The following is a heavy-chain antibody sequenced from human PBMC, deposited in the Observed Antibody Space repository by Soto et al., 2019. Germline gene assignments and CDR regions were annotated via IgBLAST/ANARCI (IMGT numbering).Heavy chain of an antibody. Sequence: EVQLVESGGGLVKPGGSLRLSCAASGFTFSSYSMNWVRQAPGKGLEWVSSISSSSSYIYYADSVKGRFTISRDNAKNSLYLQKYSLRAEDTAVYYCARDQVAGTRYFDFWGRGTLVTVSS. J-gene: IGHJ2*01. CDR3: ARDQVAGTRYFDF. V-gene: IGHV3-21*01. CDR2: ISSSSSYI. D-gene: IGHD6-19*01. CDR1: GFTFSSYS.